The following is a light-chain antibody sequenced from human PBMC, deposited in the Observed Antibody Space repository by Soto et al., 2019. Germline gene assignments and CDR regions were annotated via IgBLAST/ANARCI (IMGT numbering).Light chain of an antibody. Sequence: EIVLTQSPGTLSLSPGERATLSCRASQSVSNNYLAWYQQKPGQAPRLLIYGASTRATGIPARFSGSGSGTEFTLTISSLQSEDFAVYYCQQYNNWPPGTFGGGTKVDIK. CDR3: QQYNNWPPGT. J-gene: IGKJ4*01. V-gene: IGKV3-15*01. CDR2: GAS. CDR1: QSVSNN.